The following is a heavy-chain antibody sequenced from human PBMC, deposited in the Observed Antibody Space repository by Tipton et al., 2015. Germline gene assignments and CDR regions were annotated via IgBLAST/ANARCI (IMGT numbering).Heavy chain of an antibody. CDR3: ARAHYGDYRLWPYYYGIDV. V-gene: IGHV3-33*08. D-gene: IGHD4-17*01. J-gene: IGHJ6*02. Sequence: SLRLSCAASGFTFSSYGMHWVRQAPGKGLEWVAIIWYDGRNKTYTDSVKGRFTISRDNSKDTLYLQMNSLRVEDTAVYYCARAHYGDYRLWPYYYGIDVWGQGTTVIVSS. CDR1: GFTFSSYG. CDR2: IWYDGRNK.